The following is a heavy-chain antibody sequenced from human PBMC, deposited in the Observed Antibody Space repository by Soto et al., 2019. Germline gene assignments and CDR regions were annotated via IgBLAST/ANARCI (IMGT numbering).Heavy chain of an antibody. D-gene: IGHD2-15*01. J-gene: IGHJ4*02. CDR3: ASTDVRGPFDY. CDR1: GYTFTSDY. V-gene: IGHV1-46*01. CDR2: INPSGGST. Sequence: ASVNVSCKASGYTFTSDYMHWVRQAPGQGLEWMGIINPSGGSTSYAQKFQGRVTMTRDTSTSTVYMELSSLRSEDTAVYYCASTDVRGPFDYWGQGTLVTVSS.